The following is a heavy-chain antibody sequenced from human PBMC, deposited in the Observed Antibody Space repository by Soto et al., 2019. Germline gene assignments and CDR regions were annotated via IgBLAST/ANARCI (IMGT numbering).Heavy chain of an antibody. V-gene: IGHV1-18*04. CDR3: ARDTRFLGWLLYLYYYGMDV. CDR2: ISAYNGNT. D-gene: IGHD3-3*01. Sequence: ASVKVSCKASGYTFTSYGISWVRQAPGQGLEWMGWISAYNGNTNYEQKHQGRVTMTTDTSTSTAYMELRSLRSDDTAVYYCARDTRFLGWLLYLYYYGMDVWGQGTTVTVAS. CDR1: GYTFTSYG. J-gene: IGHJ6*02.